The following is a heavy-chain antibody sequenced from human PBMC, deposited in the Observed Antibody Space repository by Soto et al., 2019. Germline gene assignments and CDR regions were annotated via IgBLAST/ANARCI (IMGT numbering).Heavy chain of an antibody. J-gene: IGHJ6*02. D-gene: IGHD3-3*01. V-gene: IGHV4-61*01. CDR1: GGSVSSGSYY. CDR3: AREGLRFLL. Sequence: QVQLQESGPGLVKPSETLSLTCTVSGGSVSSGSYYWSWIRQPPGKGLEWIGYIYYSGSTNYNPYLKSRVSIPVDTSKNQFSLKLSSVTAADTAVYYCAREGLRFLLWGQGTTVTVSS. CDR2: IYYSGST.